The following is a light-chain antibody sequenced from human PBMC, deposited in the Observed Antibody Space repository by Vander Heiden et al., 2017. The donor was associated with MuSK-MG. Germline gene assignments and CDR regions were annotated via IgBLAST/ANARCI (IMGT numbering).Light chain of an antibody. V-gene: IGKV1-9*01. Sequence: DIQLTQSTSFLSASVGVGVTITCRVGQGISNHLAWYQQKPGRGPTLLMYCVTALDNGVPSRFSGSGSGAEFTLTISSLEPEDSATYYCQQIYTYPVTFGGGTKVEI. CDR1: QGISNH. CDR2: CVT. J-gene: IGKJ4*01. CDR3: QQIYTYPVT.